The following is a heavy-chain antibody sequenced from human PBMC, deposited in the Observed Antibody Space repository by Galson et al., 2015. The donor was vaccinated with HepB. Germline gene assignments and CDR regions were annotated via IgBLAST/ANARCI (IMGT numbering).Heavy chain of an antibody. CDR1: GYSFTSYW. V-gene: IGHV5-10-1*01. D-gene: IGHD5-18*01. J-gene: IGHJ4*02. CDR3: ASGGGYNVGSDY. Sequence: QSGAEVKKPGESLRISCKASGYSFTSYWISWVRQMPGKGLEWMGRIDPSDSYTNYSPSFQGHVTISADKSITTAYLPWSSLKASDTAMYYWASGGGYNVGSDYRGLRTLATVSS. CDR2: IDPSDSYT.